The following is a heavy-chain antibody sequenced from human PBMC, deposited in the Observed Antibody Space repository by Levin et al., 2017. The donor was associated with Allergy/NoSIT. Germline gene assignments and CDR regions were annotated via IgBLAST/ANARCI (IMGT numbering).Heavy chain of an antibody. CDR3: ARGDYGFYFDY. J-gene: IGHJ4*02. CDR2: IDWNDDK. CDR1: GFSLSTTGMR. V-gene: IGHV2-70*04. Sequence: SGPTLVKPTQTLTLTCTFSGFSLSTTGMRVSWIRQPPGKALEWLARIDWNDDKSYKTSLETRVSVSKDTSKNQVVFTMTNMDPVDTATYYCARGDYGFYFDYWGQGTVVTVSS. D-gene: IGHD3-16*01.